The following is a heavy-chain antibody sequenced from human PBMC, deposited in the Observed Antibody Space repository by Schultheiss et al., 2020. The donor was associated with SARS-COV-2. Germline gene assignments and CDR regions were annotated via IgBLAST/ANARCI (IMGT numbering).Heavy chain of an antibody. CDR3: ARVRGVIYWFDP. Sequence: SETLSLTCTVSGGSISSGGYYWSWIRQHPGKGLEWIGYIYYSGSTNYNPSLKSRVTISVDTSKNQFSLKLSSVTAADTAVYYCARVRGVIYWFDPWGQGTLVTVSS. CDR2: IYYSGST. J-gene: IGHJ5*02. V-gene: IGHV4-31*03. CDR1: GGSISSGGYY. D-gene: IGHD3-10*01.